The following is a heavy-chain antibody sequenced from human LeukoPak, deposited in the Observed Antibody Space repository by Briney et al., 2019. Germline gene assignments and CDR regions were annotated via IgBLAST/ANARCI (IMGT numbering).Heavy chain of an antibody. CDR3: ARSGPGAYYYYGMDV. J-gene: IGHJ6*02. CDR1: GFTFSSYA. V-gene: IGHV3-64*01. D-gene: IGHD1-26*01. Sequence: GRSLRLSCAASGFTFSSYAMHWVRQAPGKGLEYVSAISSNGGSTYYANSVKGRFTISRDNSKNTLYLQMGSLRAEDMAVYYCARSGPGAYYYYGMDVWGQGTTVTVSS. CDR2: ISSNGGST.